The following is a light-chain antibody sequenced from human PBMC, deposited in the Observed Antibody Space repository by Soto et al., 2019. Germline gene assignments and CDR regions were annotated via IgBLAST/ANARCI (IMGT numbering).Light chain of an antibody. V-gene: IGKV3-15*01. CDR1: QSVSSN. CDR2: GAS. CDR3: QQYNNWPLT. Sequence: EIVMTQSPATLSVSPGERATLSCRASQSVSSNLAWYQQKPGQAPRLLIYGASTRATGITVRFSGSESGTEFTLTISSLQSEDFAVYYCQQYNNWPLTFGGGTKVQIK. J-gene: IGKJ4*01.